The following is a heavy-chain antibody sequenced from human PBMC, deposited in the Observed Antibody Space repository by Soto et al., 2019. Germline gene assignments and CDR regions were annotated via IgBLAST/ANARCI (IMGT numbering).Heavy chain of an antibody. V-gene: IGHV3-33*01. CDR2: IWYDGTNK. Sequence: QVQLVESGGGVVQPGRSLRLSCAASGFTFSTYGMHWVRQAPGKGLEWVAVIWYDGTNKYYTDSVKGRFTISRDNSRNTRYLQMNSLRAEDTAVYYCTRDSPPYHDILTGPRRDYGLDVWGQGTTVTVSS. D-gene: IGHD3-9*01. CDR3: TRDSPPYHDILTGPRRDYGLDV. CDR1: GFTFSTYG. J-gene: IGHJ6*02.